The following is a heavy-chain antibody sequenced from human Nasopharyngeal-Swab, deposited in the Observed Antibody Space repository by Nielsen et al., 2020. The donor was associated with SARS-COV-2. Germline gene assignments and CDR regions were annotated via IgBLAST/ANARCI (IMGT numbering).Heavy chain of an antibody. D-gene: IGHD6-13*01. CDR1: GGPFSGYY. CDR2: INHSGST. CDR3: ARGRYSSSWYSY. V-gene: IGHV4-34*01. Sequence: SETLSLTCAVYGGPFSGYYWSWIRQPPGKGLEWIGEINHSGSTNYNPSLKSRVTISVDTSKNQFSLKLSSVTAADTAVYYCARGRYSSSWYSYWGQGTLVTVSS. J-gene: IGHJ4*02.